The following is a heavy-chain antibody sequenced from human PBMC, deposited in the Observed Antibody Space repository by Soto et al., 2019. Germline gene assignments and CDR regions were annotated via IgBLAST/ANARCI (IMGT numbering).Heavy chain of an antibody. CDR2: IYHSGST. J-gene: IGHJ4*02. Sequence: SETLSLTCAVSGGSISSGGYSWSWIRQPPGKGLEWIGYIYHSGSTYYNPSLKSRVTISVDKSKNQFSLKLSSVTAADTAVYYCARAYCSGGSGYLGYWGQGTLVTVSS. CDR1: GGSISSGGYS. D-gene: IGHD2-15*01. CDR3: ARAYCSGGSGYLGY. V-gene: IGHV4-30-2*01.